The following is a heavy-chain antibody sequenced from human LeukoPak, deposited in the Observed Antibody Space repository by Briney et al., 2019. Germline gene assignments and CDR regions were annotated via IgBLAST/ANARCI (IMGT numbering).Heavy chain of an antibody. CDR3: ARGRGEWLFGGRGYFDY. Sequence: PGGSLRLSCAASGFTFSSYDMTWVRQAPGRGLEWVSSIRPSGDNTYYGDSVKGRVTISRDNAKNSLYLQMNSLRVEDTAVYYCARGRGEWLFGGRGYFDYWGQGTLVTVSS. J-gene: IGHJ4*02. D-gene: IGHD3-3*01. CDR2: IRPSGDNT. CDR1: GFTFSSYD. V-gene: IGHV3-21*01.